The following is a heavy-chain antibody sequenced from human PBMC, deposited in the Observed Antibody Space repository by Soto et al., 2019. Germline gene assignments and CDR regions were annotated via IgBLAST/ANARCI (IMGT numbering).Heavy chain of an antibody. V-gene: IGHV1-69*12. Sequence: QVQLVQSGAEVKKPGSSVKVSCKASGGTFSSYGISWVRQAPGQGLEWVGGIIPVFGTANYAQKFQGRVTTTADESTRTAYMGLSSLRSEDTAVYYCARGAVERGYYYYGMDVWGQGTTVTVSS. D-gene: IGHD2-15*01. J-gene: IGHJ6*02. CDR2: IIPVFGTA. CDR1: GGTFSSYG. CDR3: ARGAVERGYYYYGMDV.